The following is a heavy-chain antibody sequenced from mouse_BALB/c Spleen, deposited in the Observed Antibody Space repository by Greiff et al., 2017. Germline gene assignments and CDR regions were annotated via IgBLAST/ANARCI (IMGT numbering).Heavy chain of an antibody. J-gene: IGHJ4*01. D-gene: IGHD1-2*01. CDR2: ISNGGGST. CDR3: ARGYYGYDAMDY. V-gene: IGHV5-12-2*01. CDR1: GFTFSSYT. Sequence: EVQVVESGGGLVQPGGSLKLSCAASGFTFSSYTMSWVRQTPEKRLEWVAYISNGGGSTYYPDTVKGRFTISRDNAKNTLYLQMSSLKSEDTAMYYCARGYYGYDAMDYWGQGTSVTVSS.